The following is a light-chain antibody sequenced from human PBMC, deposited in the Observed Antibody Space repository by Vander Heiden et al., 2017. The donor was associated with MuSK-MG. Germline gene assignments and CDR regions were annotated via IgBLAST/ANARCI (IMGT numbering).Light chain of an antibody. CDR2: DVN. CDR3: SSYTSSSTYV. Sequence: QSALTQPASASGSPGQSITISCTGTSSDIGVYNYVSWYQQHPGEAPKLMIYDVNNRPSGVSNRFSGSKSDNTASLTISGLQAEDEADYYCSSYTSSSTYVFGAGTKVSGL. CDR1: SSDIGVYNY. J-gene: IGLJ1*01. V-gene: IGLV2-14*03.